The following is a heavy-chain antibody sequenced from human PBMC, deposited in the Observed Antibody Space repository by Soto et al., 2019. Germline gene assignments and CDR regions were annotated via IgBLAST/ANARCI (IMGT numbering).Heavy chain of an antibody. Sequence: QVQLVQSGGEVKNPGAAVKVSCKAFGYTLTNYGISWVRQAPGQGLEWMGWISAYNGHANYAQKFQGRVRLTTDRTKNTAYMELRSLGSDDTAEYYCAREGYCSSSMCYGGYYYMDVWGKGTTVTVS. CDR1: GYTLTNYG. J-gene: IGHJ6*03. D-gene: IGHD2-2*01. CDR2: ISAYNGHA. V-gene: IGHV1-18*01. CDR3: AREGYCSSSMCYGGYYYMDV.